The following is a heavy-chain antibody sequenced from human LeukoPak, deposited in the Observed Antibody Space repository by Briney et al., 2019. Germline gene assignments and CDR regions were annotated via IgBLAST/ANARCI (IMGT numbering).Heavy chain of an antibody. CDR1: GFLFSGYG. J-gene: IGHJ4*02. CDR2: IRYDGSNK. CDR3: ARELYDSSSYFDY. D-gene: IGHD3-22*01. Sequence: GGSLRLSCAASGFLFSGYGMQWVRQAPGKGLEWVAFIRYDGSNKYYADPVKGRFTISRNNSKNILYLQMNSLTAEDTAVYYCARELYDSSSYFDYWGQGTLVTVSS. V-gene: IGHV3-30*02.